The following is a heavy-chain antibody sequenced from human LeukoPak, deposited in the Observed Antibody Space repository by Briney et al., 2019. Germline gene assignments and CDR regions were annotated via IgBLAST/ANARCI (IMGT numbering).Heavy chain of an antibody. CDR1: GYSFTSYW. V-gene: IGHV5-51*01. Sequence: GESLKISCKGSGYSFTSYWIGWVRQMPGKGLEWMGIIYPGDSDTRYSPSFQGQVTISADKSISTAYLQWSSLKASDTAMYYCARFTHYGSGSYYPLYFDYWGQGTLVTVSS. J-gene: IGHJ4*02. CDR2: IYPGDSDT. CDR3: ARFTHYGSGSYYPLYFDY. D-gene: IGHD3-10*01.